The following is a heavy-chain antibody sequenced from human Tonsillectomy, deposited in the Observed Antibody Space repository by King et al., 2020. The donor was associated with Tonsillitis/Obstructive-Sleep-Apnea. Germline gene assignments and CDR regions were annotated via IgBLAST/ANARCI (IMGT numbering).Heavy chain of an antibody. CDR3: AGGSITILGVVGEANFAFDP. J-gene: IGHJ5*02. CDR1: GGSFSGYY. V-gene: IGHV4-34*01. Sequence: VQLQQWGAGLLKPSETLSLTCAVYGGSFSGYYWSWIRQPPGKGLEWIGEINHSGSTNYKPSLKSRVTISVDTSKNHFSLKLSSVTAADTAVYYCAGGSITILGVVGEANFAFDPWGQGTLVTVSS. CDR2: INHSGST. D-gene: IGHD3-3*01.